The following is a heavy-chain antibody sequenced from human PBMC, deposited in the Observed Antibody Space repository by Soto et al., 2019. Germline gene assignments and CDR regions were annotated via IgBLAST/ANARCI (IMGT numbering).Heavy chain of an antibody. J-gene: IGHJ3*02. V-gene: IGHV1-69*06. CDR2: IIPIFGTA. CDR3: ASKSLGYCSGGSCYSVSAFDI. CDR1: GGTFSSYA. Sequence: QVQLVQSGAEVKKPGSSVKVSCKAFGGTFSSYAISWVRQAPGQGLEWMGGIIPIFGTANYAQKFQGRVTITADKSTSTAYMELSSLRSEDTAVYYCASKSLGYCSGGSCYSVSAFDIWGQGTMVTVSS. D-gene: IGHD2-15*01.